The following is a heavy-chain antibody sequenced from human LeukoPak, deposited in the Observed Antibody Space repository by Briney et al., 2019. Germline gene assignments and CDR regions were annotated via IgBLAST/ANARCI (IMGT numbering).Heavy chain of an antibody. D-gene: IGHD3-22*01. CDR3: AKDIASDSSGYGFNMQGVDY. CDR2: ISWNSGSI. V-gene: IGHV3-9*01. CDR1: GFTFDDYA. J-gene: IGHJ4*02. Sequence: GGSLRLSCAASGFTFDDYAMHWVRQAPGKGLEWVSGISWNSGSIGYADSVKGRFTISRDNAKNSLYLQMNSLRAEDTALYYCAKDIASDSSGYGFNMQGVDYWGQGTLVTVSS.